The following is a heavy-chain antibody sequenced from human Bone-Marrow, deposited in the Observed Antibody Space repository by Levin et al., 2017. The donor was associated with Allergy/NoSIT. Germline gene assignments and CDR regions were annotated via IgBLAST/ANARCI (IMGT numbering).Heavy chain of an antibody. D-gene: IGHD3-3*01. CDR3: TTGFRNYWYFDL. CDR1: GFTSSHNW. V-gene: IGHV3-15*01. CDR2: IQTEADGGTT. J-gene: IGHJ2*01. Sequence: GGSLRLSCVASGFTSSHNWMSWVRQAPGKGLEWVARIQTEADGGTTDYAAPVTGRFTISRDDSERTVYLQKKSLRTEETAVYYCTTGFRNYWYFDLWGRGTQVTVSS.